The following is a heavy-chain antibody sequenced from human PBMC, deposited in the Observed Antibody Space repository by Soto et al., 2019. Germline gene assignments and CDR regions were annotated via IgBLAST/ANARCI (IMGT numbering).Heavy chain of an antibody. CDR2: ISSDGSNE. J-gene: IGHJ6*02. V-gene: IGHV3-30*18. Sequence: QVQLVESGGGVVQPGRSLRLSCAASGFPFSDYGIHWVRQAPGKGLEWVAVISSDGSNEYSADSVKGRFTISRYNAKNTVSLHMNSVTTEDSASYYCAKQISPYCSRVTCYDLYFYYAMDVGGQGTTVTVSS. CDR1: GFPFSDYG. D-gene: IGHD2-2*01. CDR3: AKQISPYCSRVTCYDLYFYYAMDV.